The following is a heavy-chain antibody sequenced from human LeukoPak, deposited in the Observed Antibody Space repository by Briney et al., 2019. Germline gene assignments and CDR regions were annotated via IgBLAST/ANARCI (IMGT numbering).Heavy chain of an antibody. J-gene: IGHJ1*01. D-gene: IGHD3-22*01. CDR2: ISSSGSII. V-gene: IGHV3-48*04. Sequence: GGSLRLSCAASGFSFSSYRMNWVRQAPGKGREFISYISSSGSIIYYADAVKGRFTSYRDNAKNSPYLQMNSLRGEDTAVYYCTQGMNYDSSAYWHQHWGQGTLVTVSS. CDR1: GFSFSSYR. CDR3: TQGMNYDSSAYWHQH.